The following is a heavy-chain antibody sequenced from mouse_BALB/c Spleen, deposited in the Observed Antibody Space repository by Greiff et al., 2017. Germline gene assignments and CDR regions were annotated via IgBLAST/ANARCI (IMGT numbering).Heavy chain of an antibody. V-gene: IGHV5-6*01. Sequence: EVQLVESGGDLVKPGGSLKLSCAASGFTFSSYGMSWVRQTPDKRLEWVATISSGGSYTYYPDSVKGRFTISRDNAKNTLYLQMSSLKSEDTAMYYGARVYYGYDDVYWYFDVWGAGTTVTVSS. CDR3: ARVYYGYDDVYWYFDV. CDR1: GFTFSSYG. CDR2: ISSGGSYT. J-gene: IGHJ1*01. D-gene: IGHD2-2*01.